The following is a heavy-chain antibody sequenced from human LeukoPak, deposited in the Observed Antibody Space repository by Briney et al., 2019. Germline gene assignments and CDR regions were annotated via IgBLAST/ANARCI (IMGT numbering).Heavy chain of an antibody. CDR1: GFTFSDYY. CDR2: ISSSGSTI. Sequence: GGSLRLSCAASGFTFSDYYMSWIRQAPGKGLEWVSYISSSGSTIYYADSVKGRFTISRDNSKNTLYLQMNSLRAEDTAVYYCANLQLAEDSYGSLISNTPYQHDYWGQGTLVTVSS. CDR3: ANLQLAEDSYGSLISNTPYQHDY. J-gene: IGHJ4*02. V-gene: IGHV3-11*04. D-gene: IGHD5-18*01.